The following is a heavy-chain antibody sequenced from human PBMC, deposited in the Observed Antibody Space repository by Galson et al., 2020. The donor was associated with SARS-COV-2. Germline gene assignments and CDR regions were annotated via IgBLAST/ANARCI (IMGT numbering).Heavy chain of an antibody. CDR2: IRYDGSNK. Sequence: GGSLRLSCAASGFTFSSYGMHWVRQAPGKGLAWVAVIRYDGSNKYYADSVKGRFTISRDNSKNTLYLQMNSLRAEDTAVYYCARGYYYDSRGYYYDSYYYYYGMDVWGQGTTVIVSS. V-gene: IGHV3-33*01. J-gene: IGHJ6*02. CDR1: GFTFSSYG. D-gene: IGHD3-22*01. CDR3: ARGYYYDSRGYYYDSYYYYYGMDV.